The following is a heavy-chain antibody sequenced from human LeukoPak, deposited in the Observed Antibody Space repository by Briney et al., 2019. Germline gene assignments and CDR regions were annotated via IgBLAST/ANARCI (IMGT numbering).Heavy chain of an antibody. CDR3: ARRPASGSYYSFDY. CDR2: INHSGST. Sequence: KPSGTLSLTCAVSGGSFSSSSWWSWVRQPPGKGLEWIGEINHSGSTNYNPSLKSRVTISVDTSKNQFSLKLSSVTAADTAVYYCARRPASGSYYSFDYWGQGTLVTVSS. D-gene: IGHD1-26*01. V-gene: IGHV4-4*02. J-gene: IGHJ4*02. CDR1: GGSFSSSSW.